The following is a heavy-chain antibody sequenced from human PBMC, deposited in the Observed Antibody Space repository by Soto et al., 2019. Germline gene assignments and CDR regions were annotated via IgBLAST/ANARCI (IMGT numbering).Heavy chain of an antibody. CDR3: ARDVGGYYDILTGYYEVRWFDP. CDR2: IKQDGSEK. D-gene: IGHD3-9*01. J-gene: IGHJ5*02. Sequence: LRLSCAASGFTFSSYWMSWVRQAPGKGLEWVANIKQDGSEKYYVDSVKGRFTIPRDNAKNSLYLQMNSLRAEDTAVYYYARDVGGYYDILTGYYEVRWFDPWGQGTLVTVSS. CDR1: GFTFSSYW. V-gene: IGHV3-7*03.